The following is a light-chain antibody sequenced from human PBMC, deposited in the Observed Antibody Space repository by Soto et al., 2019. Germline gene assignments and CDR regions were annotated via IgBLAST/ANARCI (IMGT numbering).Light chain of an antibody. Sequence: QSALTQPPSASGSPGQSVTISCTGTSSDVGAYNYVSWYQQYPGKAPKLMIYEVSKRPSGVPDRFSGSKSGKTASLTVSGLQPEDEDDYYCTSYAGSNIWVFGGGTKRTVL. J-gene: IGLJ3*02. CDR1: SSDVGAYNY. CDR3: TSYAGSNIWV. CDR2: EVS. V-gene: IGLV2-8*01.